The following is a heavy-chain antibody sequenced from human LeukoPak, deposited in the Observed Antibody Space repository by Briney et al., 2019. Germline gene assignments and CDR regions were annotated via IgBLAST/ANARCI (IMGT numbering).Heavy chain of an antibody. J-gene: IGHJ4*02. V-gene: IGHV3-48*01. CDR3: ARDLFYGSGSPHLEC. D-gene: IGHD3-10*01. CDR1: GFIFSDYN. CDR2: ISSSGNII. Sequence: PGGSLRLSCAASGFIFSDYNMHWVRQVPGKGLEAGSYISSSGNIIYYAYSMQGRFTISRDNAKNSLYLKMNSLKVEDTDVYYCARDLFYGSGSPHLECWGQGTLVTVSS.